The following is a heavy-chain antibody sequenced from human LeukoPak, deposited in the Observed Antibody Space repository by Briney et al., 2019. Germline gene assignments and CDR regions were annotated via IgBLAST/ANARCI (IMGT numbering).Heavy chain of an antibody. CDR1: GGSFSGYY. Sequence: PSETLSLTCAVYGGSFSGYYWSWIRQPPGKGLEWIGEINHSGSTNYNPSLKSRVTISVDTSKNQFSLKLSSVTAADTAVYYCARVPGIAAAGIDYYYGMDVWGQGTTVTVSS. D-gene: IGHD6-13*01. CDR3: ARVPGIAAAGIDYYYGMDV. CDR2: INHSGST. J-gene: IGHJ6*02. V-gene: IGHV4-34*01.